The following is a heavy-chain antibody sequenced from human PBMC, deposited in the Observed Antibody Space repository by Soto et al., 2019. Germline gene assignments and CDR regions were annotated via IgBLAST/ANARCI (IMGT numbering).Heavy chain of an antibody. CDR2: IYYSGST. V-gene: IGHV4-31*03. CDR3: ARVVAATHIDY. J-gene: IGHJ4*02. D-gene: IGHD2-15*01. Sequence: QVQLQESGPGLVKPSQTLSLTCTVSGGSISSGGYYWSWIRQHPGKGLEWIGYIYYSGSTYYNPSRQSRVTISVDTAMNQFSLKLSSVTAANTAVYYCARVVAATHIDYWGQGTLVTVSS. CDR1: GGSISSGGYY.